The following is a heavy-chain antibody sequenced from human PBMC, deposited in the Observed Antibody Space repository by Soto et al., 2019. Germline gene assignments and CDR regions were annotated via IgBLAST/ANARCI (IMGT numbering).Heavy chain of an antibody. CDR1: GFTFSSYA. CDR2: ISGSGGST. CDR3: AKSGSSSPLGSGYDNY. D-gene: IGHD3-22*01. J-gene: IGHJ4*02. Sequence: EVQLLESGGGLVQPGGSLRLSCAASGFTFSSYAMSWVRQAPGKGLEWVSGISGSGGSTYYADSVKGRFTISRDNSKNTLYLQMNSLRAEDTAVYYCAKSGSSSPLGSGYDNYWGQGTLVTVSS. V-gene: IGHV3-23*01.